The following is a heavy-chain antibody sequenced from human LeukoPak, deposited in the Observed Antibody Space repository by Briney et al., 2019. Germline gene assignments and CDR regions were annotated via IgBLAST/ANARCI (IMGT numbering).Heavy chain of an antibody. V-gene: IGHV3-15*01. D-gene: IGHD1-7*01. CDR3: TTPYNWNSAGAFDY. Sequence: GGSLRLSCAASGFTFSNAWMSWVRQAPGKGLEWVGGIKSKTDGGTTDYAAPVKGRFTISRDDSKNTLYLQMNSLKTEDTAVYYCTTPYNWNSAGAFDYWGQGTLVTVSS. CDR2: IKSKTDGGTT. J-gene: IGHJ4*02. CDR1: GFTFSNAW.